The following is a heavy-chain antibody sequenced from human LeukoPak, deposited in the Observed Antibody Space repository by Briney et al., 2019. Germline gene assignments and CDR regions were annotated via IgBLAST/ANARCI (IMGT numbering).Heavy chain of an antibody. CDR1: GFTFSSYS. D-gene: IGHD3-22*01. CDR2: ISSSSSTI. Sequence: GGSLRLSCAASGFTFSSYSMNWVRQAPGRGLEWVSYISSSSSTIYYADSVKGRFTISRDNAKNSLYLQMNSLRAEDTAVYYCASTGDYYDSSGFAWGQGTLVTVSS. CDR3: ASTGDYYDSSGFA. J-gene: IGHJ4*02. V-gene: IGHV3-48*01.